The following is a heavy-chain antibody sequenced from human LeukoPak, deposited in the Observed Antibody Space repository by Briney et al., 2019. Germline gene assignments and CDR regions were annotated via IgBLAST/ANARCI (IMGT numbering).Heavy chain of an antibody. CDR3: VRLRRNSDSSGYYYYYDY. V-gene: IGHV3-21*01. J-gene: IGHJ4*02. D-gene: IGHD3-22*01. CDR2: INRGATHI. CDR1: QFTFSIYS. Sequence: GGSLTLSRAASQFTFSIYSMNWVRQAPGKGLEWVSSINRGATHIYYADSLRGRFIISRDDAKNSLYLQMNSLRAEDTAVYYCVRLRRNSDSSGYYYYYDYWGQGTLVTVSS.